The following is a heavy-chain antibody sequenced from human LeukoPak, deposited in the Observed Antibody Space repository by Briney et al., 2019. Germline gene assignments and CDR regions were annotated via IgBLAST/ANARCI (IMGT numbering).Heavy chain of an antibody. J-gene: IGHJ4*02. CDR1: GGSISSSSYY. D-gene: IGHD4/OR15-4a*01. CDR3: ARRALGAAQDY. V-gene: IGHV4-39*01. Sequence: SETLSLTCTVSGGSISSSSYYWGWIRQPPRRRLECIGSIYYSGNTYYNPSLKSRVTISVDTSENQFSLELSSVTAADTAVYYCARRALGAAQDYWGQGTLVTV. CDR2: IYYSGNT.